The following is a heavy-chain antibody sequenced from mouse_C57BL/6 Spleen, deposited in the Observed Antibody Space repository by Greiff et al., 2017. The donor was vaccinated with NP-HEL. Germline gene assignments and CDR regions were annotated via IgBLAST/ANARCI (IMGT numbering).Heavy chain of an antibody. J-gene: IGHJ4*01. CDR1: GYAFSSSW. CDR2: IYPGDGDT. CDR3: ARSGLLYMDY. V-gene: IGHV1-82*01. D-gene: IGHD2-12*01. Sequence: QVQLKQSGPELVKPGASVKISCKASGYAFSSSWMNWVKQRPGKGLEWIGRIYPGDGDTNYNGKFKGKATLTADKSSSTAYMQLSSLTSEDSAVYFCARSGLLYMDYWGQGTSVTVSS.